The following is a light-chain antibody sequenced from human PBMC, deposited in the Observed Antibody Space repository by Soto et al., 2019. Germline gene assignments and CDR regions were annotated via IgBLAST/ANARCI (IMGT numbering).Light chain of an antibody. CDR1: SSDVGGYNY. V-gene: IGLV2-8*01. J-gene: IGLJ1*01. Sequence: QSALTQPPSASGSPGQSVAISCTGTSSDVGGYNYVSWYQQHPGKVPKLMIYEVSKRPSGVPDRFSASKSGNTASLTVSGLQAEDEADYYCSSHGGANNFYVFGTGTKVTVL. CDR3: SSHGGANNFYV. CDR2: EVS.